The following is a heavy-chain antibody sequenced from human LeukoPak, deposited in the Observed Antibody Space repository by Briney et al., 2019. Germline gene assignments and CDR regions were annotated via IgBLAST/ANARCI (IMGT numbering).Heavy chain of an antibody. Sequence: GASVKVSCKASGGTFSSYAISWVRQAPGQGLEWMGGIIPIFGTANYAQKFQGRVTITADESTSTAYMELSSLRSEDTAVYYCARGPTKRARGSGRWGRWFDPWGQGTLVTVSS. CDR1: GGTFSSYA. V-gene: IGHV1-69*13. CDR2: IIPIFGTA. CDR3: ARGPTKRARGSGRWGRWFDP. D-gene: IGHD3-10*01. J-gene: IGHJ5*02.